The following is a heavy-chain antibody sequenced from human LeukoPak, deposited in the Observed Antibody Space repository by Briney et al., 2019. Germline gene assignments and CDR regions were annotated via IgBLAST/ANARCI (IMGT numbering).Heavy chain of an antibody. Sequence: GGSLRLSCAASGFTFSSYAMSWVRQAPGKGLEWVSGISGSGGSTYYADSVKGRFTISRDNSKNTLYLQMNSLRAEDTAVYYCARGSRTIELGDDYWGQGTLVTVSS. V-gene: IGHV3-23*01. CDR3: ARGSRTIELGDDY. D-gene: IGHD5-24*01. J-gene: IGHJ4*02. CDR1: GFTFSSYA. CDR2: ISGSGGST.